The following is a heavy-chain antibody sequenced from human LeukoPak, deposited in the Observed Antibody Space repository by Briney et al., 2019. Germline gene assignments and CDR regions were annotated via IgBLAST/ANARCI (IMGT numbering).Heavy chain of an antibody. Sequence: ASVKVSCKASGYTFTGHYIHWVRQAPGQGLEWMGWINSISGGTNYAQKFQGRVTMTRNTSISTAYMELSSLRSEDTAVYYCARTGVHRCSGGSCYSDIYFDYWGQGTLVTVSS. CDR1: GYTFTGHY. CDR3: ARTGVHRCSGGSCYSDIYFDY. CDR2: INSISGGT. V-gene: IGHV1-2*02. J-gene: IGHJ4*02. D-gene: IGHD2-15*01.